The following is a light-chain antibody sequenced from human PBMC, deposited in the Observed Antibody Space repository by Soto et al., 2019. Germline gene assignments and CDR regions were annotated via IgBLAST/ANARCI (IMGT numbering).Light chain of an antibody. Sequence: QSVLTQPPSVSGAPGQRVTISCTGSSSNIGAGYDVPWYQQLPGTAPKLLIYGNNNRPSGVPDRFSGSKSGTSASLAITGLQAEDEADYYCQSYDSSLSGYVFGTGTKLTVL. J-gene: IGLJ1*01. V-gene: IGLV1-40*01. CDR2: GNN. CDR3: QSYDSSLSGYV. CDR1: SSNIGAGYD.